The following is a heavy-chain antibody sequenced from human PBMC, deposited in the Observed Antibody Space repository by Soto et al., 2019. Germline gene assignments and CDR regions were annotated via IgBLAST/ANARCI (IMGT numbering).Heavy chain of an antibody. CDR2: IWSDGTHA. Sequence: PGGSLRLSCAVSGFKFDTHVMHWVRQAPGKGLEWVAVIWSDGTHANYGGSVKGRFTISRDNSNNMLYLQMNSLRVEDTAVYYCARELGGGIAAGEGYGMDVWGQGTTVTVSS. D-gene: IGHD6-13*01. CDR3: ARELGGGIAAGEGYGMDV. V-gene: IGHV3-33*08. J-gene: IGHJ6*02. CDR1: GFKFDTHV.